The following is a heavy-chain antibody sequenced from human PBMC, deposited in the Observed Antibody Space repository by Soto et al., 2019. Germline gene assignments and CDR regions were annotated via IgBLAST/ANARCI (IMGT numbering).Heavy chain of an antibody. D-gene: IGHD6-13*01. CDR3: ATISDRGIAAALDF. Sequence: GGSLRLSCAASTFIFTNYAMSWVRQAPGEGLEWVSAISGSGGTTCYAESVKGRFSISRDNSKNTLYLQLNSLRVEDTAIYYCATISDRGIAAALDFWGQGTLVTVSS. CDR1: TFIFTNYA. V-gene: IGHV3-23*01. J-gene: IGHJ4*02. CDR2: ISGSGGTT.